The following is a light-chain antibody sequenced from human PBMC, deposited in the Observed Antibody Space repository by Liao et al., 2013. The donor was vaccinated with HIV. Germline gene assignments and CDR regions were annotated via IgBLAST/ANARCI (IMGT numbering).Light chain of an antibody. CDR1: NIRSKS. J-gene: IGLJ2*01. CDR2: DDT. CDR3: QVWDDSSYHIV. Sequence: SYELTQPPSVSVAPGKTATISCGGTNIRSKSVHWYQQKPGQAPFLVIHDDTDRAAGIPERISGSNSGNTATLTISRVEAGDEADYYCQVWDDSSYHIVFGGGTKLTVL. V-gene: IGLV3-21*04.